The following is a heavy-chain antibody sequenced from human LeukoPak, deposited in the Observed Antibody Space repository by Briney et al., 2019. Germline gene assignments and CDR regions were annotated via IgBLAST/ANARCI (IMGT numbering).Heavy chain of an antibody. CDR3: AIILGYCSGGTCYDY. Sequence: GGSLRLSCAASGFTFSDYYMNWIRQAPGKGLEWVSCISSSSSYTNYADSVKGRFTISRDNAKNSLYLQMNSLRAEDTAVYYCAIILGYCSGGTCYDYWGQGTQVTVSS. J-gene: IGHJ4*02. CDR1: GFTFSDYY. D-gene: IGHD2-15*01. V-gene: IGHV3-11*06. CDR2: ISSSSSYT.